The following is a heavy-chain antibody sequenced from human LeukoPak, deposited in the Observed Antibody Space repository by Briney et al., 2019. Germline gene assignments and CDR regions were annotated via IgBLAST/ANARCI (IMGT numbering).Heavy chain of an antibody. J-gene: IGHJ4*02. CDR2: IRYDGSNK. V-gene: IGHV3-30*02. CDR3: AKYTMTHYYDSSGYYYPSFDY. Sequence: GGSLRLSCAASGFTFSSYGMHWVRQAPGKGLEWVAFIRYDGSNKYYADSVKGRFTISRDNSKNTLYLQMNSLRAEDTAVYYCAKYTMTHYYDSSGYYYPSFDYWGQGTLVTVSS. D-gene: IGHD3-22*01. CDR1: GFTFSSYG.